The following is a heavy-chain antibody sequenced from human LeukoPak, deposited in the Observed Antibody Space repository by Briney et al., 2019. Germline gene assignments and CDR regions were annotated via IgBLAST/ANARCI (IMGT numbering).Heavy chain of an antibody. D-gene: IGHD2-15*01. J-gene: IGHJ3*02. CDR3: ASSGYCSGGSCERTVAFDI. V-gene: IGHV4-34*01. CDR1: GGSFSGYY. Sequence: SETLSRTCAVYGGSFSGYYWSWIRQPPGKGLEWIGEINHSGSTNYNPSLKSRVTISVDTSKNQFSLKLSSVTAADTAVYYCASSGYCSGGSCERTVAFDIWGQGTMVTVSS. CDR2: INHSGST.